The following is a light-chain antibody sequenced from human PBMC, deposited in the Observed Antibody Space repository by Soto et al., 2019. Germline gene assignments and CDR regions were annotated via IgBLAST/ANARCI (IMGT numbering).Light chain of an antibody. CDR1: QSVRSNY. Sequence: EILFTQSPDTLSLSPGEKTTPSCRASQSVRSNYLAWYQQKSGQAPRFLIYDASSRATGIPDRFSGSGSGTDFTLTISRLEPEDFAVYYCQQYGSTPLTFGGGTKVDIK. J-gene: IGKJ4*01. V-gene: IGKV3-20*01. CDR3: QQYGSTPLT. CDR2: DAS.